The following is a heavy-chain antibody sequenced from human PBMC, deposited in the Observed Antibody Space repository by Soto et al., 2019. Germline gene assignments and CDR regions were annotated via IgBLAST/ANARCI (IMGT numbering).Heavy chain of an antibody. Sequence: TLSLTCTVSSGSISSGGYYWSWIRQHPGKGLEWIGYIYYSGSTYYNPSLKSRVTISVDTSKNQFSLKLSSVTAADTAVYYCARLIYDGYNFDYWGQGTLVTVSS. V-gene: IGHV4-31*03. CDR2: IYYSGST. CDR3: ARLIYDGYNFDY. CDR1: SGSISSGGYY. D-gene: IGHD5-12*01. J-gene: IGHJ4*02.